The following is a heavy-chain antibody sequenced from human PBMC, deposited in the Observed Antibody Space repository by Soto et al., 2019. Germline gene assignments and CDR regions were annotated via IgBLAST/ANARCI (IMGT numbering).Heavy chain of an antibody. Sequence: SETLSLTCTVSGGPISSSNHFWGWIRQPPGKGLEWIGTIYYTGNTYYNSSLKSRVTMSVDTSRNQFSLKLSSVTAADTAVYYCARGGGTDFDYWGQGTLVTVSS. CDR3: ARGGGTDFDY. V-gene: IGHV4-39*07. CDR2: IYYTGNT. CDR1: GGPISSSNHF. D-gene: IGHD3-16*01. J-gene: IGHJ4*02.